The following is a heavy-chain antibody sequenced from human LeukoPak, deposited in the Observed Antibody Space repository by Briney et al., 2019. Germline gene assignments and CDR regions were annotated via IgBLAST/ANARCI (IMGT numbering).Heavy chain of an antibody. CDR1: GGTFSSYA. J-gene: IGHJ3*02. Sequence: SVKVSCKASGGTFSSYAISWVRQAPGQGLEWMGGIIPIFGTANHAQKFQGRVTITTDESTSTAYMELSSLRSEDTAVYYCARDPLVLRPIVGATDRAFDIWGQGTMVTVSS. V-gene: IGHV1-69*05. CDR2: IIPIFGTA. D-gene: IGHD1-26*01. CDR3: ARDPLVLRPIVGATDRAFDI.